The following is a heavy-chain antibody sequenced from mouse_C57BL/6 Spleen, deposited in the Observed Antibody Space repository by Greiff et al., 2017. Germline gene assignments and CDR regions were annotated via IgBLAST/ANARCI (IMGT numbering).Heavy chain of an antibody. Sequence: QVQLQQPGAELVKPGASVKLSCKASGYTFTSYWMQWVKQRPGQGLEWIGEIDPSDSYTNYNQKFKGKATLTVDTSSSAAYMQLSSLPSEDSAVYYCAMGDGSSYGGFGCWGQGTLVSVSA. D-gene: IGHD1-1*01. V-gene: IGHV1-50*01. CDR2: IDPSDSYT. CDR1: GYTFTSYW. CDR3: AMGDGSSYGGFGC. J-gene: IGHJ3*01.